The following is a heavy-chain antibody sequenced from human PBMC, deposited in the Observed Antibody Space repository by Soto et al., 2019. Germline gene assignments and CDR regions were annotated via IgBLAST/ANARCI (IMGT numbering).Heavy chain of an antibody. CDR2: IYYSGST. D-gene: IGHD1-26*01. V-gene: IGHV4-59*08. J-gene: IGHJ4*02. Sequence: SETLSLTCTVSGVSIPSYYWSCIRQPLGKGLEWIGYIYYSGSTNYNPSLKSRVTISVDTSKNQFSLKLSFVTAADTAVYYCASIYSGSSHLRYWGQGTLVTVS. CDR3: ASIYSGSSHLRY. CDR1: GVSIPSYY.